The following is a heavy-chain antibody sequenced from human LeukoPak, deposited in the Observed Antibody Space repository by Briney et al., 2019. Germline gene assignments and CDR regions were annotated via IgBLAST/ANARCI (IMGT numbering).Heavy chain of an antibody. CDR1: GGTFSSYA. CDR3: ARDPNHIAANWFDP. CDR2: TIPIFGTA. Sequence: GASVKVSCKASGGTFSSYAISWVRQAPGQGLEWMGRTIPIFGTANYAQKFQGRVTITTDESTSTAYMELSSLRSEDTAVYYCARDPNHIAANWFDPWGQGTLVTVSS. D-gene: IGHD6-13*01. V-gene: IGHV1-69*05. J-gene: IGHJ5*02.